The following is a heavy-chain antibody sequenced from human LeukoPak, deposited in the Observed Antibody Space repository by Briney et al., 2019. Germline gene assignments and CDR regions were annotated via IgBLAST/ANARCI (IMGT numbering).Heavy chain of an antibody. V-gene: IGHV1-2*02. CDR1: EDTFTGYS. Sequence: ASVKVSCKASEDTFTGYSLHWVRQAPGQGLEWMGWINANSGDRKYAQKFQGRVTMTRDTSIRTAHMEVTRLTSDDTAIYYCARALRQSGWPVDWFDPWGQGTLVIVSS. CDR3: ARALRQSGWPVDWFDP. D-gene: IGHD6-19*01. J-gene: IGHJ5*02. CDR2: INANSGDR.